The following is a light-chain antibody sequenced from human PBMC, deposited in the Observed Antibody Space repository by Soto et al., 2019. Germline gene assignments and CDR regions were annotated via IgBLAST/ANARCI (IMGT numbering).Light chain of an antibody. CDR3: SSHTSSSTRVV. J-gene: IGLJ2*01. Sequence: ALTQPASVSGSPGQSITISCTGTNSDVGGYNYVSWYQQHPGKAPKLLIYDVSNRPSGVSNRFSASKSGNTASLTISGLQAEDEADYYCSSHTSSSTRVVFGGGTKLTVL. CDR2: DVS. CDR1: NSDVGGYNY. V-gene: IGLV2-14*01.